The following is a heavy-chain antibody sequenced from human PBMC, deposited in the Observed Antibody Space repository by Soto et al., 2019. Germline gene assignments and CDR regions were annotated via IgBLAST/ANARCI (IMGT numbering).Heavy chain of an antibody. D-gene: IGHD2-2*01. CDR3: ARGGTWYYAVYWFDP. Sequence: ASVKVSCKASGCTFTSYDINWVRQATGQGLEWMGWMNPNSGNTGYAQKFQGRVTMTRNTSISTAYMELSSLRSEDTAVYYCARGGTWYYAVYWFDPWGQGTLVTVSS. CDR1: GCTFTSYD. CDR2: MNPNSGNT. J-gene: IGHJ5*02. V-gene: IGHV1-8*01.